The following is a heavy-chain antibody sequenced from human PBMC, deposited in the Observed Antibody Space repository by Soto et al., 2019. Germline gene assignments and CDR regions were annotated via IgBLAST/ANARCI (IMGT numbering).Heavy chain of an antibody. D-gene: IGHD6-13*01. CDR2: INPYSGST. CDR1: GYTFTSYG. J-gene: IGHJ5*02. V-gene: IGHV1-18*01. Sequence: ASVKVSCKASGYTFTSYGISWVRQAPGQGLEWMGWINPYSGSTNYAQKFQGWVTMTRDTSTSTAYMELSRLRSDDTAVYYCARSIVAAAGLGWFDPWGQGTLVTVSS. CDR3: ARSIVAAAGLGWFDP.